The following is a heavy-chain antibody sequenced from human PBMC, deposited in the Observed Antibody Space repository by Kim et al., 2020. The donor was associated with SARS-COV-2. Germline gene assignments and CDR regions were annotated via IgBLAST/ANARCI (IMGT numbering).Heavy chain of an antibody. CDR3: ASLDGRNWFDP. Sequence: GGSLRLSCAASGFTFSSYAMSWVRQAPGKGLEWVSAISGSGGSTYFADSVKGRFTISRDNSKNTLYLQMNSLRAEDTAVYYCASLDGRNWFDPWGQGTLVTVSS. CDR2: ISGSGGST. D-gene: IGHD1-26*01. CDR1: GFTFSSYA. J-gene: IGHJ5*02. V-gene: IGHV3-23*01.